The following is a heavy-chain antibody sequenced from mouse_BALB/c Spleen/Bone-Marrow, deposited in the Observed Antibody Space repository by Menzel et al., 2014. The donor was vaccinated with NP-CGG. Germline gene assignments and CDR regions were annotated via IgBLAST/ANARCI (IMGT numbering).Heavy chain of an antibody. J-gene: IGHJ2*01. Sequence: EVKLEESGGGLVQPGGSRKLSCAASEFTFSSFGMHWVRQAPEKGLEWVAYISSGSSTIFYADTVKGRFTVSRDNPKNTLFLQMTSLRSEDTAMYFCTRGGNWDDFDSWGQGTTLTVSS. V-gene: IGHV5-17*02. CDR1: EFTFSSFG. D-gene: IGHD4-1*01. CDR3: TRGGNWDDFDS. CDR2: ISSGSSTI.